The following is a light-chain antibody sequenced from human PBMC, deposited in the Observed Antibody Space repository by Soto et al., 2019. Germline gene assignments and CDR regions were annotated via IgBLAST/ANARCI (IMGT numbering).Light chain of an antibody. J-gene: IGLJ1*01. CDR1: SSNIGNNY. CDR2: DNN. Sequence: QSVLTQPPSVSAAPGQKVTISCSGSSSNIGNNYVSWYQQLPGTAPKLLIYDNNKRPSGIPDRFSGSKSGTSATLGITGLQTGDEADNYCGTWDSSLSAHVFGTGTKLTVL. CDR3: GTWDSSLSAHV. V-gene: IGLV1-51*01.